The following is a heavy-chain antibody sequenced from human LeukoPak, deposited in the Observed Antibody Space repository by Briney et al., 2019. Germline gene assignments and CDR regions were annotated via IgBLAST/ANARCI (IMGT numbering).Heavy chain of an antibody. D-gene: IGHD1-14*01. J-gene: IGHJ4*02. CDR2: IKQDGSEK. CDR1: GFTFSSYW. V-gene: IGHV3-7*01. Sequence: GGSLRLSCAASGFTFSSYWMSWVRQAPGKGLGWVANIKQDGSEKYYVDSVKGRFTISRDNANNSLYLQMNSLRAEDTAVYYCARGNAEHHYFDYWGQGTLVTVSS. CDR3: ARGNAEHHYFDY.